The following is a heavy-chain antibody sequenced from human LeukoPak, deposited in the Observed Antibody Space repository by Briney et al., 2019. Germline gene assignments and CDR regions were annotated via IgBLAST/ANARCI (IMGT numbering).Heavy chain of an antibody. CDR2: TSSGGELT. V-gene: IGHV3-23*01. CDR1: GFTFSIYA. J-gene: IGHJ4*02. CDR3: AKDRPNYYHDNGHYYRRGGDC. D-gene: IGHD3-22*01. Sequence: GGSLRLSCAASGFTFSIYAMSWVRPGTGKGREWVSSTSSGGELTFYADSVKGRFTISRDNSKNTLYLQMNSLRAEDTAVYYCAKDRPNYYHDNGHYYRRGGDCWGQGTLVTVSS.